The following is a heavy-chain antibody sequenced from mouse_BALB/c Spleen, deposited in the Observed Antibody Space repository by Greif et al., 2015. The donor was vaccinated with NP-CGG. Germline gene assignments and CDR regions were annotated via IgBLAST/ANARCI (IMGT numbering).Heavy chain of an antibody. D-gene: IGHD1-1*01. CDR1: GFAFSSYD. Sequence: VKVVESGGGLVKPGGSLKLSCAASGFAFSSYDMSWVRQTPVKRLEWVAYISSGGGSTYFPDTVKGRFTISRDNAKNTLYLQMSSLKSEDTAMYSGARHYYGSSYSYWGQGTTLTVSS. V-gene: IGHV5-12-1*01. J-gene: IGHJ2*01. CDR2: ISSGGGST. CDR3: ARHYYGSSYSY.